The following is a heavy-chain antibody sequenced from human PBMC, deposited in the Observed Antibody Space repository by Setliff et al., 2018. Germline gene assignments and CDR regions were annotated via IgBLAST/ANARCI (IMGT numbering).Heavy chain of an antibody. CDR1: GGTFSDYY. V-gene: IGHV4-4*07. CDR2: IYTSWST. D-gene: IGHD6-19*01. Sequence: SETLSLTCGASGGTFSDYYWTWIRQFPGKGLEWIGHIYTSWSTISNPSLKSRVTISLDTSENQFSLELSSVTAADTAVYYCARSRTIAVKGGVFAVWGRGTLVTVSS. CDR3: ARSRTIAVKGGVFAV. J-gene: IGHJ2*01.